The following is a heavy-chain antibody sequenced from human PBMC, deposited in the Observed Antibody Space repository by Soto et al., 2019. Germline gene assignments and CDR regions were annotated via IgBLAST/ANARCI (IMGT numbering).Heavy chain of an antibody. J-gene: IGHJ4*02. V-gene: IGHV3-30*18. CDR2: ISYDGSNK. CDR1: GFTFSSYG. Sequence: GGSLRLSCAASGFTFSSYGMHWVRQAPGKGLEWVAVISYDGSNKYYADSVKGRFTISRDNSKNTLYLQMNSLRAEDTAVYYCAKVGLAYYYDSSGPLYYFDYWGQGTLVTVSS. CDR3: AKVGLAYYYDSSGPLYYFDY. D-gene: IGHD3-22*01.